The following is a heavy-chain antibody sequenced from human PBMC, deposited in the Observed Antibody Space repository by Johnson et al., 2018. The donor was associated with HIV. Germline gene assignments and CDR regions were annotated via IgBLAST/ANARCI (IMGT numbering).Heavy chain of an antibody. CDR3: AKDRVIGYDSSGSYGAFDI. Sequence: QVQLVESGGGLVKPGRSLRLSCAASGFTFSSYAMHWVRQAPGKGLEWVAVISYDGSNKYYADSVKGRFTISRDNSKNTLYLQMNSLRAEDTAVYYCAKDRVIGYDSSGSYGAFDIWGQGTMVTVSS. J-gene: IGHJ3*02. V-gene: IGHV3-30-3*01. D-gene: IGHD3-22*01. CDR1: GFTFSSYA. CDR2: ISYDGSNK.